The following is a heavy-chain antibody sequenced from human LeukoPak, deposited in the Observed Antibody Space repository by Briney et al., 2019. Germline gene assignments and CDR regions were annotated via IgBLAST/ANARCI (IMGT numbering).Heavy chain of an antibody. CDR2: INPSGGNT. Sequence: GATVKISCKASGYTFTSYYMHWVRQAPGQGLEWMGIINPSGGNTSYAQKFQGRVTMTRDTSTSTVYMELSSLRSEDTAVYYCAREPRGIAAAGTGGFDPWGQGTLVAVSS. CDR1: GYTFTSYY. J-gene: IGHJ5*02. V-gene: IGHV1-46*01. CDR3: AREPRGIAAAGTGGFDP. D-gene: IGHD6-13*01.